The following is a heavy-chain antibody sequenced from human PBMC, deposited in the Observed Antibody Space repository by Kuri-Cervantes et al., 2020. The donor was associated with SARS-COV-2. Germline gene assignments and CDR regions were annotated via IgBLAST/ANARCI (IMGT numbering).Heavy chain of an antibody. J-gene: IGHJ3*02. Sequence: GGSLRLSCAASGFTFSSDAMSWVRQAPGKGLEWVSAISGSGGSTYYADSVKGRFTISRDNSKNTLYLQMNSLRAEDTAVYYCTSVYYDFWSGYYGAFDIWGQGTMVTVSS. CDR2: ISGSGGST. V-gene: IGHV3-23*01. D-gene: IGHD3-3*01. CDR3: TSVYYDFWSGYYGAFDI. CDR1: GFTFSSDA.